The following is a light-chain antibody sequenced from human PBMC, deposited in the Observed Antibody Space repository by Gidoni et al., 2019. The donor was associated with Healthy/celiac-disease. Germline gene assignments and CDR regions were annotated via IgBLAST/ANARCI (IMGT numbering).Light chain of an antibody. V-gene: IGLV2-11*01. CDR3: CSYAGSYTLT. CDR1: SSDVGGYNY. Sequence: QSALTQPRAVSGSPGQSVTIPCTGTSSDVGGYNYVSWYQQHPGKAPKLMISDVRKRPSGVPDRFSGATSGNTASLTLSGLQAEDEADYYCCSYAGSYTLTFGGGTKLTVL. CDR2: DVR. J-gene: IGLJ2*01.